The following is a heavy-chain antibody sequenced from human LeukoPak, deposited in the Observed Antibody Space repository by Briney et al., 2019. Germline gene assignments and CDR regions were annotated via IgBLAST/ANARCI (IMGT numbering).Heavy chain of an antibody. D-gene: IGHD2-15*01. Sequence: TGGSLRLSCAASGFTFSSYGMHWVRQAPGKGLEWVAVISYDGSNKYYADSMKGRFTISRDNSKNTLYLQMNSLRAEDTAVYYCAKDHGSIVVVVAAGYFDYWGQGTLVTVSS. CDR2: ISYDGSNK. V-gene: IGHV3-30*18. CDR3: AKDHGSIVVVVAAGYFDY. CDR1: GFTFSSYG. J-gene: IGHJ4*02.